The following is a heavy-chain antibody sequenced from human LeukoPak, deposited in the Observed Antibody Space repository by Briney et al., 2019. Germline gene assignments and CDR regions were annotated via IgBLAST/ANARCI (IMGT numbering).Heavy chain of an antibody. CDR1: GDSLSNNNVA. D-gene: IGHD3-10*01. Sequence: SQTLSLTCAISGDSLSNNNVAWNWIRQSPSRGLEWLGRTYYRPKFNTDYAVSVKSRIAINSDTSKNQFSLHLNSVTPEDTGVYYCARGSHSSFDYWGQGTLVTVSS. J-gene: IGHJ4*02. CDR2: TYYRPKFNT. V-gene: IGHV6-1*01. CDR3: ARGSHSSFDY.